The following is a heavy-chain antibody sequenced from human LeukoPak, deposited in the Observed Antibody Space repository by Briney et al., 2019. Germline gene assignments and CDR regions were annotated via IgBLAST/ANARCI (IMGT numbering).Heavy chain of an antibody. J-gene: IGHJ4*02. Sequence: GGSLRLSCAASGFTFSSYEMNWVRQAPGKGLEWVSYISSSGTTIYYADSVKGRFTISRDNSKNTLFLQMNSLRAEDTAVYYCAKDIAAAGGPCAYWGRGTLVTVSS. CDR3: AKDIAAAGGPCAY. V-gene: IGHV3-48*03. CDR2: ISSSGTTI. CDR1: GFTFSSYE. D-gene: IGHD6-13*01.